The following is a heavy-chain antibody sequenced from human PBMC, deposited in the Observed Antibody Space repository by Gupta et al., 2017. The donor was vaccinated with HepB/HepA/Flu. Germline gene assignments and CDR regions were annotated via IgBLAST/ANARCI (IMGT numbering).Heavy chain of an antibody. Sequence: QVQLVQSGAEVKKPGASVKVSCKASGYTFTGYYMHWVRQAPGQGLEWMGWINPNSGGTNYAQKFQGRVTMTRDTSISTAYMELSRLRSDDTAVYYCARLGYYDILTGYYRAPTDHDYWGQGTLVTVSS. J-gene: IGHJ4*02. D-gene: IGHD3-9*01. CDR3: ARLGYYDILTGYYRAPTDHDY. V-gene: IGHV1-2*02. CDR1: GYTFTGYY. CDR2: INPNSGGT.